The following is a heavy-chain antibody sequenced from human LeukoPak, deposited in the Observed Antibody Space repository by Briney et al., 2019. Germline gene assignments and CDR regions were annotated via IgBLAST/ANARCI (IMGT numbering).Heavy chain of an antibody. CDR1: GYTFTSYY. Sequence: ASVKVSCKASGYTFTSYYMHWVRQAPGQGLEWMGIINPSGGSTSYAQKFQGRVTMTRDTSTSTVYMELSSLRSEDTAVYYCAGGSIKEIPPYYMDVWGKGTTVTVSS. CDR3: AGGSIKEIPPYYMDV. D-gene: IGHD1-14*01. CDR2: INPSGGST. V-gene: IGHV1-46*01. J-gene: IGHJ6*03.